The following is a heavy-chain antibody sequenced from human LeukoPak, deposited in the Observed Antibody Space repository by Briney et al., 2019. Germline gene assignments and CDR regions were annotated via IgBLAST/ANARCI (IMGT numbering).Heavy chain of an antibody. Sequence: GASLKISCKGSGYRFTDYWIGWVRQMPGKGLEWMGIISPEDSDTRYSPSFQGQVIISADESISTAYLQWSSLKASDTALYYCARYRGDYVSLPSPFDYWGQGTLVTVSS. CDR3: ARYRGDYVSLPSPFDY. J-gene: IGHJ4*02. D-gene: IGHD4-17*01. CDR2: ISPEDSDT. V-gene: IGHV5-51*01. CDR1: GYRFTDYW.